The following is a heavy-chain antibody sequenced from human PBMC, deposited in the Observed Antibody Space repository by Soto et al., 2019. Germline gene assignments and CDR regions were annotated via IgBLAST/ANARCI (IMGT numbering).Heavy chain of an antibody. V-gene: IGHV1-24*01. J-gene: IGHJ3*02. CDR2: VDPEDGET. D-gene: IGHD3-22*01. CDR1: GESVAELS. Sequence: VSCEECGESVAELSMHSVRQEQGKGLEWMGGVDPEDGETIYAQKFQGRVTMTEDTSTDTAYMELSSLRSEDTAVYYFATYINHYDSSGYYAFDILGQGTMVPVSS. CDR3: ATYINHYDSSGYYAFDI.